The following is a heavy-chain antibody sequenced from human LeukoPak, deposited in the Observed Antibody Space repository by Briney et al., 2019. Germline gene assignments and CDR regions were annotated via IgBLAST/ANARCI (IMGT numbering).Heavy chain of an antibody. V-gene: IGHV3-7*04. Sequence: GGSLRLSRAASGFAFSRYWMSWVRQAPGKGREWVANIKQDGSEKYYVDSVKGRFTISRDNAKNSLYLQMNSLRAEDTAVYYCARSQLGAFDIWGQGTMVTVSS. CDR1: GFAFSRYW. J-gene: IGHJ3*02. CDR2: IKQDGSEK. CDR3: ARSQLGAFDI. D-gene: IGHD2-2*01.